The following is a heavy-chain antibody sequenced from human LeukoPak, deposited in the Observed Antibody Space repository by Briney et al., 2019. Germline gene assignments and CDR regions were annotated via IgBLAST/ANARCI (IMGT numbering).Heavy chain of an antibody. CDR2: ISSTDSTM. D-gene: IGHD4-17*01. Sequence: PGGSLRLSCAASGFTFSDYSMNWVRQAPGKGLEWVSYISSTDSTMFYSDSVRGRFTISRDYAKNSLFLQMNSLRAEDTAVYYCARGYGDYACFDSWGQGTLVTVSS. J-gene: IGHJ4*02. CDR1: GFTFSDYS. V-gene: IGHV3-48*01. CDR3: ARGYGDYACFDS.